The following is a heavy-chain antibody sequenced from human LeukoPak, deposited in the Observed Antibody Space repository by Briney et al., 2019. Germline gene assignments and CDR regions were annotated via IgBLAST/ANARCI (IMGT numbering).Heavy chain of an antibody. Sequence: GESLQISCKGSGYSFTSYWIGWVRQLPGRGLEWMGIIYPGDSDTRYSPSFQGQVTISADKSISTAYLQWSSLKASDTAMYYCARLAYGDYPPQGPDYWGQGTLVTVSS. J-gene: IGHJ4*02. CDR3: ARLAYGDYPPQGPDY. CDR2: IYPGDSDT. D-gene: IGHD4-17*01. CDR1: GYSFTSYW. V-gene: IGHV5-51*01.